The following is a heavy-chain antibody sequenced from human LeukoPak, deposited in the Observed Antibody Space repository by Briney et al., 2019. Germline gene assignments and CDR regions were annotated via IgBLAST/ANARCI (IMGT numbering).Heavy chain of an antibody. Sequence: GGSLRLSCAVSGVTFSSYAMHWVRQAPGKGLEWVAVISFDGSNKYYADSVKGRFTISRDNSKNTLYLQMNSLRAEDTAIYYCARGIATAGPPFDYWGQGTQVTVSS. CDR2: ISFDGSNK. J-gene: IGHJ4*02. CDR3: ARGIATAGPPFDY. CDR1: GVTFSSYA. D-gene: IGHD6-13*01. V-gene: IGHV3-30-3*01.